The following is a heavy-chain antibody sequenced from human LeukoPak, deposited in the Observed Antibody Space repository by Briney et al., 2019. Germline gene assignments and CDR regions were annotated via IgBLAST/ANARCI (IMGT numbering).Heavy chain of an antibody. Sequence: PGGSLRLSCAASGFTFSSYAMSWVGQAPGKGREWVSAISGSGGSTYYADSVKGRFTISRDNSKNTLYLQMNSLRAEDTAVYYCAKSGVATIKRGNWFDPWGQGTLVTVSS. CDR3: AKSGVATIKRGNWFDP. J-gene: IGHJ5*02. D-gene: IGHD5-12*01. CDR1: GFTFSSYA. V-gene: IGHV3-23*01. CDR2: ISGSGGST.